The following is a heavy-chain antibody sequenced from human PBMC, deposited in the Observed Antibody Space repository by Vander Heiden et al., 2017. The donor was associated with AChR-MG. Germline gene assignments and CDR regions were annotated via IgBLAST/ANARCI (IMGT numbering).Heavy chain of an antibody. J-gene: IGHJ1*01. D-gene: IGHD6-19*01. V-gene: IGHV3-30-3*01. CDR1: GFTFSSYA. CDR3: ARGERAVGWYTAEYFQH. Sequence: QVQLVESGGGVVQPGRSLRLSCAASGFTFSSYAMHWVRQAPGKGLEWVAVISYDGSNKYYADSVKGRFTISRDNSKNTLYLQMNSLRAEDTAVYYCARGERAVGWYTAEYFQHWGQGTLVTVSS. CDR2: ISYDGSNK.